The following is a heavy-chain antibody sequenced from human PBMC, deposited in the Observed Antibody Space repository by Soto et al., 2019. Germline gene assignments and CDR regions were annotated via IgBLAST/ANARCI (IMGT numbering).Heavy chain of an antibody. CDR3: ARDRVLAAAGIYYYYGMDV. CDR1: GGSIGSYY. CDR2: IYYSGST. D-gene: IGHD6-13*01. V-gene: IGHV4-59*01. J-gene: IGHJ6*02. Sequence: SETLSLTCTVSGGSIGSYYWSWIRQPPGKGLEWIGYIYYSGSTNYNPSLKSRVTISVDTSKNQFSLKLSSVTAADTAVYYCARDRVLAAAGIYYYYGMDVWGQGTTVTVSS.